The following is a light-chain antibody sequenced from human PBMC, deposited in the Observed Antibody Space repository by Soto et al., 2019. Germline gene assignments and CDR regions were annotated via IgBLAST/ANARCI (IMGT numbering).Light chain of an antibody. CDR2: GAS. Sequence: ETVCTLTQTTLSSSPAESATLSCRASQSVSNNYLAWYQQKPGQAPRLLIYGASSRATGIPDRFSGSGSGTEFTLIIRRFEPEDFAVYYCQQDGGSPLISFGDGARLEIK. CDR3: QQDGGSPLIS. V-gene: IGKV3-20*01. J-gene: IGKJ5*01. CDR1: QSVSNNY.